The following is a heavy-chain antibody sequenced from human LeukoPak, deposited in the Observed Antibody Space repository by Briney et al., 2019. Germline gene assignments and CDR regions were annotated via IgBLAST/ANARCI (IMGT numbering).Heavy chain of an antibody. CDR1: GFTFSDYY. CDR2: ISSSGSTI. D-gene: IGHD5-18*01. CDR3: ARGAPNPYSYGSSPLDYYSMDV. Sequence: GGSLRLSCAASGFTFSDYYMSWMRQAPGKGLEWVSYISSSGSTIYYADSVKGRFTISRDNAKNSLYLQMNSLRAEDTAVYYCARGAPNPYSYGSSPLDYYSMDVWSQGTTVTVPS. J-gene: IGHJ6*02. V-gene: IGHV3-11*01.